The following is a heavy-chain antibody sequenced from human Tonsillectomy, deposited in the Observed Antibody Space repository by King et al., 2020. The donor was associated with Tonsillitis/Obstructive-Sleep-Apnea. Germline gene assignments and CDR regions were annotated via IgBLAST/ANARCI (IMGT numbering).Heavy chain of an antibody. V-gene: IGHV4-59*01. D-gene: IGHD2-2*01. Sequence: VQLQESGPGLVKPSETLSLTCFVSGGSISSYYWSWIRQPPDKGLVWIGYIYYSGSTKYNPSLNSRVTISVDTSKNQFSLMLSSVTAADTAVYYCARHGVVPAGLYSYYYMDVWGKGTTVTVSS. CDR2: IYYSGST. CDR1: GGSISSYY. CDR3: ARHGVVPAGLYSYYYMDV. J-gene: IGHJ6*03.